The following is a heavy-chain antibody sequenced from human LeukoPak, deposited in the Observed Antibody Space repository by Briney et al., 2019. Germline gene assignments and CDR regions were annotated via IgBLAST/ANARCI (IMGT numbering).Heavy chain of an antibody. V-gene: IGHV4-34*01. CDR3: ARDRRSTSLRGIDP. Sequence: SETLSLTCAVYGGSFNGYYWIWIRQPPGEGLKWIGEINHSGSTNYNPSLKSRVTISVDTSKNQFTLKLSSVTAADTAVYYCARDRRSTSLRGIDPWGQGTLVTVSS. CDR2: INHSGST. CDR1: GGSFNGYY. J-gene: IGHJ5*02. D-gene: IGHD2-2*01.